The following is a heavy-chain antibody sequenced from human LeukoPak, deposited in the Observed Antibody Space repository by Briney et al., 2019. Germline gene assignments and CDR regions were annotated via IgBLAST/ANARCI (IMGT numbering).Heavy chain of an antibody. V-gene: IGHV4-59*08. CDR1: GGSISSYY. J-gene: IGHJ4*02. Sequence: SETLSLTCTVSGGSISSYYWSWLRQPPGKGLEWLGFIYYSGSTHYKSSLKSRVTISVDASKNQFSLRLSSVTAADTAVYYCARHSGSSPHYFDYWGQGTLVTVSS. CDR2: IYYSGST. CDR3: ARHSGSSPHYFDY. D-gene: IGHD1-26*01.